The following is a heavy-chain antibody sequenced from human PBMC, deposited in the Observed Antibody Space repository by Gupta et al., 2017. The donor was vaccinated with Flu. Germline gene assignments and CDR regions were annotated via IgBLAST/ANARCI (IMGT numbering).Heavy chain of an antibody. CDR2: IIPIFGTT. J-gene: IGHJ3*02. V-gene: IGHV1-69*15. Sequence: PGQGLEWMGRIIPIFGTTNYAQKFQGRVTITADESTSTAYMELSSLRSEDTAVYYCARGTNYYYDSSGYYRTFYAFDIWGQGTMVTVSS. D-gene: IGHD3-22*01. CDR3: ARGTNYYYDSSGYYRTFYAFDI.